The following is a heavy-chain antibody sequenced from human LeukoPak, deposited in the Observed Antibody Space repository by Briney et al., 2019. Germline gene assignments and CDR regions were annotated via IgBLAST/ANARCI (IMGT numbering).Heavy chain of an antibody. CDR1: GHIFSFYY. V-gene: IGHV1-2*02. CDR2: MNPNSGGT. Sequence: GASVKVSCNASGHIFSFYYPHWVRQAPGQGLEWMGWMNPNSGGTNYAQKFQGRITMTGDTSTAYLELSRLRADDPAVYYCARDLGSPVIVGRDAFALSGQGTMVTVSS. D-gene: IGHD2/OR15-2a*01. J-gene: IGHJ3*01. CDR3: ARDLGSPVIVGRDAFAL.